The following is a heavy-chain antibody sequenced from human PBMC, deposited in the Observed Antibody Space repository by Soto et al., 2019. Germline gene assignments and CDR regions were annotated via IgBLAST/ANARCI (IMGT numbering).Heavy chain of an antibody. J-gene: IGHJ5*02. Sequence: AASVKVSCKASGYTFTSYGISWVRQAPGQGLEWMGWISAYNGNTNYAQKLQGRVTMTTDTSTSTAYMELRSLRSDGTAVYYCARVGDSSGWYNWFDPWGQGTLVTVSS. CDR2: ISAYNGNT. CDR1: GYTFTSYG. D-gene: IGHD6-19*01. V-gene: IGHV1-18*01. CDR3: ARVGDSSGWYNWFDP.